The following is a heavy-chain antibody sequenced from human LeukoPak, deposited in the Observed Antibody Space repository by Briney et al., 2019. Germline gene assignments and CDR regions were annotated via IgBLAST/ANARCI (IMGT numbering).Heavy chain of an antibody. D-gene: IGHD1-26*01. CDR3: AKLWRGSHPRYFDH. CDR2: ISGSGGST. V-gene: IGHV3-23*01. J-gene: IGHJ4*02. Sequence: TGGSLRISCAASGFTFSSYAMSWVRQAPGKGLEWVSAISGSGGSTYYADSVKGRFTISRDNFKDTVYLQMNSLRAEDTAVYYCAKLWRGSHPRYFDHWGQGTLVTVSS. CDR1: GFTFSSYA.